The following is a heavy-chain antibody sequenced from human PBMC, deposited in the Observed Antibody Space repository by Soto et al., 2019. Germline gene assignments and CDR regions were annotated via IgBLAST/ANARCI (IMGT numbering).Heavy chain of an antibody. J-gene: IGHJ5*01. CDR3: VRDGTTNLLDW. CDR1: VATLTCYY. D-gene: IGHD1-1*01. Sequence: PSCAQSLTGNVSVATLTCYYWSWLRQPPGKGLEWIGRIYATGSTDYNPSLKSRVTMSVDMSKKKLSLTLRSVTAADTAMYYCVRDGTTNLLDW. V-gene: IGHV4-4*07. CDR2: IYATGST.